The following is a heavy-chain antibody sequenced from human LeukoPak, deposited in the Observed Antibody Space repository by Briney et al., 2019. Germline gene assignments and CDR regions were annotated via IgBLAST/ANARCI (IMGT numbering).Heavy chain of an antibody. CDR3: ARGGTYSSSWNYFDY. J-gene: IGHJ4*02. Sequence: GRSLRLSCAASGFTFSSYAMHWVRQAPGKGLEWVAVISYDGSNKYYADSVKGRFTISRDNSKNTLYLQMNSLRAEDTAVYYCARGGTYSSSWNYFDYWGQGTLVTVSS. V-gene: IGHV3-30*04. D-gene: IGHD6-13*01. CDR1: GFTFSSYA. CDR2: ISYDGSNK.